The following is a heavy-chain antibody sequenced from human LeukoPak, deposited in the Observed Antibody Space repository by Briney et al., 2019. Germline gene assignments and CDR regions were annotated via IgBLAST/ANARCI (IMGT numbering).Heavy chain of an antibody. D-gene: IGHD6-6*01. CDR1: GFTFSDYY. J-gene: IGHJ5*02. CDR2: ISSSGSTI. V-gene: IGHV3-11*04. CDR3: ARDVGTSSNWYDP. Sequence: GGSLRLSCAASGFTFSDYYMSWIRQAPGKGLEWVSYISSSGSTIYYADSVRGRFTISRDNTKTSLFLQMSSLRAEDTAIYYLARDVGTSSNWYDPWGQGTLVTVSS.